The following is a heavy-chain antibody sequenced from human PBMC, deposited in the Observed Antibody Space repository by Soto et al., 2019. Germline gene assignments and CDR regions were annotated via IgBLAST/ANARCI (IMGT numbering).Heavy chain of an antibody. V-gene: IGHV4-39*01. Sequence: QLQLQESGPGLVKPSETLSLTCSVSGGSIRSSSLYWGWIRQPPGKGPEWIGTVYYSGSYYYNPSLKSRVTISVDTSKNQFSLNLRFVTAADTSVYYCARGPVERRPNWDFDLWGRGTLVTVSS. J-gene: IGHJ2*01. CDR2: VYYSGSY. CDR1: GGSIRSSSLY. D-gene: IGHD6-19*01. CDR3: ARGPVERRPNWDFDL.